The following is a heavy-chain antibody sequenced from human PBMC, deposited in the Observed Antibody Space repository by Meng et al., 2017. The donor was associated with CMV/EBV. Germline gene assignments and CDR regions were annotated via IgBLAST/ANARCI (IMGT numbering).Heavy chain of an antibody. J-gene: IGHJ1*01. CDR3: SKNGGWLIEH. CDR1: GFTFSGSA. CDR2: IRSKANSYAT. V-gene: IGHV3-73*01. Sequence: GGSLRLSCAASGFTFSGSAMHWVRQASGKGLEWVGRIRSKANSYATAYAASVKGRFTISRDDSKNTAYLQMNSLRAEDTAVYYCSKNGGWLIEHWGQGTMVTVSS. D-gene: IGHD3-16*01.